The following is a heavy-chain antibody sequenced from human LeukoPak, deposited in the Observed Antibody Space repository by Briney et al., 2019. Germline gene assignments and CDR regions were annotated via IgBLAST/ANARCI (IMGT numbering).Heavy chain of an antibody. CDR2: TYYRSKWYN. D-gene: IGHD3-16*01. CDR3: ARGGDRPGRYYYYGMDV. J-gene: IGHJ6*02. Sequence: SQTLSLTCAISGDSVPSSSATWNWLRQSPSRGLEWLGRTYYRSKWYNDYAVSVKSRVTINPDTSKNQFSLQLNSVTPEDTAVYFCARGGDRPGRYYYYGMDVWGQGTTVTVSS. V-gene: IGHV6-1*01. CDR1: GDSVPSSSAT.